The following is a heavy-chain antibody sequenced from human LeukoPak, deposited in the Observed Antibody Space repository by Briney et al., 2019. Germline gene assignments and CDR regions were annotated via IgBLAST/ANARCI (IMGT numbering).Heavy chain of an antibody. D-gene: IGHD3-10*01. CDR2: SSTSGSTI. Sequence: GGSLRLSCAASGFIISDYYMSWIRQAPGKGLEWLSYSSTSGSTISYADSVKGRFTISRDNAKNSLYLQMNSLRAEDTAVYYCARESYYYGSGAYDPWGQGTLVIVSS. V-gene: IGHV3-11*01. J-gene: IGHJ5*02. CDR1: GFIISDYY. CDR3: ARESYYYGSGAYDP.